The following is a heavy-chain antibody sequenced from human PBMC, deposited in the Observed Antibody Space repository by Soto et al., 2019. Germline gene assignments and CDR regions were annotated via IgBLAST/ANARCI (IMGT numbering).Heavy chain of an antibody. CDR3: ARDAGIAVAGSWFDP. Sequence: GSLRLSCAASGFTFSSYAMHWVRQAPGKGLEWVAVISYDGSNKYYADSVKGRFTISRDNSKNTLYLQMNSLRAEDTAVYYCARDAGIAVAGSWFDPWGQGTLVTVSS. CDR1: GFTFSSYA. J-gene: IGHJ5*02. CDR2: ISYDGSNK. V-gene: IGHV3-30-3*01. D-gene: IGHD6-19*01.